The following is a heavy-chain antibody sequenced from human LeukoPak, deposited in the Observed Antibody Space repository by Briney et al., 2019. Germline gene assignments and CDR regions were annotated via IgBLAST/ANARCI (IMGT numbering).Heavy chain of an antibody. CDR3: AKDSLDTGMAMGIDY. CDR1: GFTFSSYG. CDR2: ISYDGSNK. J-gene: IGHJ4*02. Sequence: GGSLRLSCAASGFTFSSYGMHWVRQAPGKGLEWVAGISYDGSNKYYADSVKGRFTISRDNSKNTLYLQMNSLRAEDTAVYYCAKDSLDTGMAMGIDYWGQGTLVTVSS. D-gene: IGHD5-18*01. V-gene: IGHV3-30*18.